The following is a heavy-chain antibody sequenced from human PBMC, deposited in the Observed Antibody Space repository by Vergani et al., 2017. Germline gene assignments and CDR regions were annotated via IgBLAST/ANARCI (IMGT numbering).Heavy chain of an antibody. D-gene: IGHD3-10*01. J-gene: IGHJ3*02. CDR2: IYTSGST. CDR1: GGSISNYY. V-gene: IGHV4-4*07. CDR3: ARDRIALGEDAFDI. Sequence: QVQLQESGPGLVKPSETLSLTCTVSGGSISNYYWSWIRQPAGKGLEWIGRIYTSGSTNYNPSLKGRVTMSVDTSKNQFSLKLTSVTAADTAVYYCARDRIALGEDAFDIWGQGTMVTVSS.